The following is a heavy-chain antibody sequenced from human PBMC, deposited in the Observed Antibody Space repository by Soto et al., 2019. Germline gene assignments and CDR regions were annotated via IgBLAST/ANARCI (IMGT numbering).Heavy chain of an antibody. J-gene: IGHJ4*02. Sequence: QVQLQESGPGLVKPSETLSLTCTVSGGTISSWYWSWIRQPPGKGLEWIGYIYYSGSTNCNPSLXSAAXIXIDTSKNQFSLKLSSVTAADTAVYYCARRYGSAIDYWGQGTLVTVSS. CDR3: ARRYGSAIDY. V-gene: IGHV4-59*08. CDR2: IYYSGST. D-gene: IGHD1-26*01. CDR1: GGTISSWY.